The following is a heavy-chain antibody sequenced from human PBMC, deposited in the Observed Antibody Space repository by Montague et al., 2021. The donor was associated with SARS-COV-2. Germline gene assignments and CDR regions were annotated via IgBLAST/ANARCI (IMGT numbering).Heavy chain of an antibody. CDR1: GGSMSDHY. V-gene: IGHV4-59*11. J-gene: IGHJ5*02. D-gene: IGHD3-10*01. CDR2: IYYSGGS. Sequence: SETLSLTCTVSGGSMSDHYWAWIRQPPGKGLEWLAYIYYSGGSNSNASLKIRVSMSVDTTKNQFSLKLPSVTAADTAVYYCARAVSVRRAVNWFDPWGQGTLVTVSS. CDR3: ARAVSVRRAVNWFDP.